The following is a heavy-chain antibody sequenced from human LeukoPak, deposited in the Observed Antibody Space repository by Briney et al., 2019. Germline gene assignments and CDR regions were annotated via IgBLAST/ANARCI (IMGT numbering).Heavy chain of an antibody. J-gene: IGHJ4*02. Sequence: GRSLRPSCAASGFTFSSYGMHWVRQAPGKGLEWVAVISYDGSNKYYADSVKGRFTISRDNSKNTLYLQMNSLRAEDTAVYYCAKAEWGSGWYRVGDYWGQGTLVTVSS. CDR2: ISYDGSNK. D-gene: IGHD6-19*01. V-gene: IGHV3-30*18. CDR3: AKAEWGSGWYRVGDY. CDR1: GFTFSSYG.